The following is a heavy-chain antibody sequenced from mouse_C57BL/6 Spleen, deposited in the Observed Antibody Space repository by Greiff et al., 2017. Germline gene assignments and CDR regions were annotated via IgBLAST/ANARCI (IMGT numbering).Heavy chain of an antibody. D-gene: IGHD4-1*01. J-gene: IGHJ2*01. CDR2: IDPSDSYT. V-gene: IGHV1-69*01. CDR1: GYTFTSYW. Sequence: VQLQQPGAELVMPGASVKLSCKASGYTFTSYWMHWVKQRPGQGLEWIGEIDPSDSYTNYNQKFKGKSTLTVDKSSSTAYMQLSSLTSEDSAVYYCARSDWDADYWGQGTTLTVSS. CDR3: ARSDWDADY.